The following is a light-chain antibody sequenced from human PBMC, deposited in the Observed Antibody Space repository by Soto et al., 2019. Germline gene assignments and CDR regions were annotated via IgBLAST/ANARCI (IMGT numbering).Light chain of an antibody. J-gene: IGKJ3*01. CDR3: QQRHNRTHT. CDR1: QDVRKY. Sequence: DIQMTQSQSSLSASVGDRVTITCQASQDVRKYLSWYQQKARKAPKLLIYDASNLETGIPSRFSGSGSGTDFTFAIRSLQPEDIAPYDCQQRHNRTHTFGPGTKVDIK. V-gene: IGKV1-33*01. CDR2: DAS.